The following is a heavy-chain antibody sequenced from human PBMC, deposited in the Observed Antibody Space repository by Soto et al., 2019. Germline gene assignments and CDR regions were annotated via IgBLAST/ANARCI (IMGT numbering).Heavy chain of an antibody. CDR1: GGSFSSYA. J-gene: IGHJ3*02. CDR3: ARADPVSGNHAFDI. Sequence: QVQLVQSGAEVEKPGSSVKVSCKASGGSFSSYAISWVRQAPVQGLEWMGGIIPIFGAPTYAQKFQGRVTIIADKSTSTAYMELSSLRSEDTALYYCARADPVSGNHAFDIWGQGTLVTVSS. D-gene: IGHD6-19*01. CDR2: IIPIFGAP. V-gene: IGHV1-69*06.